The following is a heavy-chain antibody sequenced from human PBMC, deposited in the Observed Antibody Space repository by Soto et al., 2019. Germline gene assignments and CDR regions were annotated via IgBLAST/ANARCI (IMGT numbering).Heavy chain of an antibody. D-gene: IGHD6-19*01. Sequence: QITLKESGPTLVKPTQTLTLTCTFSGFSLSSDGVGVGWIRQPPGKALDWLAFIYWDDDKRYSPSLESRLTITKDTSKNQVVLTMADVETVDTATYYCARRRFSSGWNFDFWGQGTLVTVSS. CDR1: GFSLSSDGVG. J-gene: IGHJ4*02. CDR3: ARRRFSSGWNFDF. CDR2: IYWDDDK. V-gene: IGHV2-5*02.